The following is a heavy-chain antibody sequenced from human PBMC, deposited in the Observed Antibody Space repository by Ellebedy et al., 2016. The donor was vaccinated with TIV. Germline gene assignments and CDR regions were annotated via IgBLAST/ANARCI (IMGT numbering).Heavy chain of an antibody. V-gene: IGHV4-39*01. J-gene: IGHJ4*02. CDR1: GGSISSSSYY. CDR2: IYYSGST. CDR3: ARQPISSGWLLDY. Sequence: MPSETLSLTCTVSGGSISSSSYYWGWIRQPPGKGLEWIGSIYYSGSTYYNPSLKSRVTISVHTSTNQFSLKLSSVNAADTAVYYCARQPISSGWLLDYWGQGTLVTVSS. D-gene: IGHD6-19*01.